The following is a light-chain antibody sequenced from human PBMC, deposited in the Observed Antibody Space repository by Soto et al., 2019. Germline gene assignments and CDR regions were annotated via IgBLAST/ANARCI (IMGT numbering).Light chain of an antibody. CDR3: CSYAGSSTYVV. CDR1: SSDVGSYNR. J-gene: IGLJ2*01. CDR2: EVT. V-gene: IGLV2-23*02. Sequence: QSVLTQPASVSGSPGQSITISCTGTSSDVGSYNRVSWYQQHPAKAPKLMIYEVTKRPSGVSDRFSGSKSGNTASLTISGLQAEDEADYYCCSYAGSSTYVVFGGGTKLTVL.